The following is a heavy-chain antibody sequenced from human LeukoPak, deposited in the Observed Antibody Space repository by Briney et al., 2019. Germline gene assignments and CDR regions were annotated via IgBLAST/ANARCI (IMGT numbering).Heavy chain of an antibody. V-gene: IGHV1-46*01. CDR3: AREMATNPYDY. CDR2: INPSGGST. Sequence: EASVKVSCKASGYTFTSYYMHWVRQAPGQGLEWVGVINPSGGSTNYAQKFQGRVTMTRDTSTSTVYMELSSLRSEDTAVYYCAREMATNPYDYWGQGTLLTVSS. J-gene: IGHJ4*02. CDR1: GYTFTSYY. D-gene: IGHD5-24*01.